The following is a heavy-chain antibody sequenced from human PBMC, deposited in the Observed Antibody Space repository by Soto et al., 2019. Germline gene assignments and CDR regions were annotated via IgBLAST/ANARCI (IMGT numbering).Heavy chain of an antibody. V-gene: IGHV5-51*01. Sequence: LGESLKISCKGSGYSFTSYWIGWVRQMPGKGLEWMGIIYPGDSDTRYSPSFQGQVTISADKSISTAYLQWSSLKASDTAMYYCATGHSSSFDWFDPWGQGTLVTVSS. CDR2: IYPGDSDT. J-gene: IGHJ5*02. CDR1: GYSFTSYW. D-gene: IGHD6-6*01. CDR3: ATGHSSSFDWFDP.